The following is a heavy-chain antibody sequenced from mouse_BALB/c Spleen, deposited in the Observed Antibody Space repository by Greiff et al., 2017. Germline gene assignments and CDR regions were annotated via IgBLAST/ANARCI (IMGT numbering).Heavy chain of an antibody. CDR1: GYTFSSYW. CDR2: ILPGSGST. V-gene: IGHV1-9*01. J-gene: IGHJ2*01. D-gene: IGHD1-1*01. Sequence: QVQLQQSGAELMKPGASVKISCKATGYTFSSYWIEWVKQRPGHGLEWIGEILPGSGSTNYNEKFKGKATFTADTSSNTAYMQLSSLTSEDSAVYYCARGGTVPLFDYWGQGTTLTVSS. CDR3: ARGGTVPLFDY.